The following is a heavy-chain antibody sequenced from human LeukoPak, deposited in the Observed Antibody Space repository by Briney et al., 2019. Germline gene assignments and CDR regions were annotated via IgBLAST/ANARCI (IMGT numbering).Heavy chain of an antibody. D-gene: IGHD2-2*01. Sequence: GGSLRLSCSASGFTFSNYAMNWVRQAPGKGLEWVSGISGSGSSTYYADSVKGRFTISRDNSKNTLYLQMNSLRAEDTALYYCAKPGGKYCSSTSCYPDYWGQGTLVTVSS. CDR3: AKPGGKYCSSTSCYPDY. J-gene: IGHJ4*02. CDR2: ISGSGSST. V-gene: IGHV3-23*01. CDR1: GFTFSNYA.